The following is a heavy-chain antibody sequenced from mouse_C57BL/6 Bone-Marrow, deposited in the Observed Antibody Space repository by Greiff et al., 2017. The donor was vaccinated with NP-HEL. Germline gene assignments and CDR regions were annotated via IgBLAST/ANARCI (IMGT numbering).Heavy chain of an antibody. CDR1: GFSFNTYA. CDR2: IRSKSNNYAT. V-gene: IGHV10-1*01. CDR3: VRSSMVTYAMDY. Sequence: EVQRVESGGGLVQPKGSLKLSCAASGFSFNTYAMNWVRQAPGQGLEWVARIRSKSNNYATYYADSVKDRFTISRDDSESMLYLQMNNLKTEDTAMYYCVRSSMVTYAMDYWGQGTSVTVSS. J-gene: IGHJ4*01. D-gene: IGHD2-1*01.